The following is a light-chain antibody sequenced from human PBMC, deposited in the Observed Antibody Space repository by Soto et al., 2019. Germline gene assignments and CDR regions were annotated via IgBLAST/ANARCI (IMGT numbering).Light chain of an antibody. CDR3: QQSYNTPRT. CDR1: QSIATF. CDR2: GAF. V-gene: IGKV1-39*01. J-gene: IGKJ2*01. Sequence: DIQMTQSPSSLSASVGDRVTITCRASQSIATFLNWYQQKPGKAPKLLIYGAFSLKSGVPSRFSASGSGTDFTLTINSLQPEDFATYYCQQSYNTPRTFGQGTMLEIK.